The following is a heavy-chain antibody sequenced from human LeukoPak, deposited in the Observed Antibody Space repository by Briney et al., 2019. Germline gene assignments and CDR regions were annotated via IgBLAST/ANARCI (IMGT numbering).Heavy chain of an antibody. Sequence: GGSLRLSCAASGFTFDDYGMHWVRQVPGKGLEWVSGISWNSGSIGYADSVKGRFTISRDNARKSLYLQMNSLRAEDMALYYCARDSDYSGYLGGAFDIWGQGTIVTVSS. D-gene: IGHD3-22*01. J-gene: IGHJ3*02. CDR1: GFTFDDYG. V-gene: IGHV3-9*03. CDR2: ISWNSGSI. CDR3: ARDSDYSGYLGGAFDI.